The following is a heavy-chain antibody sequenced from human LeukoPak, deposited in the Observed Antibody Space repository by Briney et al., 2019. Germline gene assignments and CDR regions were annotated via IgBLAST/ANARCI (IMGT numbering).Heavy chain of an antibody. Sequence: GRSLRLSCTVSRFLFSDYGMTWVRQAPGKGLKWVGFIRSKAYGGTAQYAASVKVRFTISRDDSKSIVYLQMNSLKTEDTAVYYCTRDSGGYNRWWLDSWGQGTQVTVSS. V-gene: IGHV3-49*04. CDR3: TRDSGGYNRWWLDS. CDR2: IRSKAYGGTA. D-gene: IGHD5-24*01. J-gene: IGHJ5*01. CDR1: RFLFSDYG.